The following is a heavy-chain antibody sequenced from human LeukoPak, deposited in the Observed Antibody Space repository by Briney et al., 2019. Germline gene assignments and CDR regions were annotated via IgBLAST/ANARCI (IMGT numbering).Heavy chain of an antibody. Sequence: PGGSLRLSCAASGFTFSGYWMHWVRQAPGKGLVWVARVTRDGSGTNYADSVKGRFTISRDNGKNTLYLQMNSLRAENRAVYYCSRDGDRYNFDYWGQGTLVTVSS. D-gene: IGHD5-24*01. J-gene: IGHJ4*02. CDR3: SRDGDRYNFDY. V-gene: IGHV3-74*01. CDR1: GFTFSGYW. CDR2: VTRDGSGT.